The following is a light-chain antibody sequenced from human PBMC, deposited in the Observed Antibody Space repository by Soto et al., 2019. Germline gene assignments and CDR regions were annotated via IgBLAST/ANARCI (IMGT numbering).Light chain of an antibody. CDR2: DAS. CDR3: QQRTNWLT. V-gene: IGKV3-11*02. Sequence: EIVLTQSPATLSLSPGERATLSCRASQSVGTYLAWYQQKPGQAPRLLIYDASNRATGIPARFSGSGSGRDFTLTISSLEPEDFAVYYCQQRTNWLTFGGGTKVEIK. CDR1: QSVGTY. J-gene: IGKJ4*01.